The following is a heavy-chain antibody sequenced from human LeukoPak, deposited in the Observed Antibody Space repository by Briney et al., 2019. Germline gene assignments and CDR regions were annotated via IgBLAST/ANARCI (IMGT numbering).Heavy chain of an antibody. CDR3: ARDTVGARRNIGAFDI. J-gene: IGHJ3*02. D-gene: IGHD1-26*01. CDR2: IYSGGNT. V-gene: IGHV3-66*02. Sequence: GGSLRLSCTASGFTVSSNYMSCVRQAPGKGLEWVSVIYSGGNTYYADSVKGRFTISRDNSKNKLYLQMISLGAEDTAVYYCARDTVGARRNIGAFDIWGQGTMVTVSS. CDR1: GFTVSSNY.